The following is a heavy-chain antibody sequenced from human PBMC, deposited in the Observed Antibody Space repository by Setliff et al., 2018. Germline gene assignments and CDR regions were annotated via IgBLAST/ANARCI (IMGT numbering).Heavy chain of an antibody. D-gene: IGHD5-12*01. CDR2: IYYSGSS. CDR1: GGSISSPSYF. J-gene: IGHJ4*02. CDR3: ARHYVGGYKHFDY. Sequence: SETLSLTCTVSGGSISSPSYFWGWVRQPPGKEMEWIATIYYSGSSYYNPSLKSRLTISVDTSKNLFSLKLSSVTTADTAVYYCARHYVGGYKHFDYWGQGTLVTVSS. V-gene: IGHV4-39*01.